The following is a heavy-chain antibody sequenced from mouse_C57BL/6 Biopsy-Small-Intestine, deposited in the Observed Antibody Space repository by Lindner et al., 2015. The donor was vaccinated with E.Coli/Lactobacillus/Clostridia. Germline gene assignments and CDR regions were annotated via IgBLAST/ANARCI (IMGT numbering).Heavy chain of an antibody. Sequence: QLQESGAELARPGASVKLSCKASGYTFTSYGISWVKQRTGQGLEWIGEIYPRSGNTCYNEKFKGKATLTADKSSSTAYMELRSLTSEDSAVYFCARSVEGLLRSFDYWGQGTTLTVSS. V-gene: IGHV1-81*01. CDR3: ARSVEGLLRSFDY. J-gene: IGHJ2*01. CDR2: IYPRSGNT. D-gene: IGHD1-1*01. CDR1: GYTFTSYG.